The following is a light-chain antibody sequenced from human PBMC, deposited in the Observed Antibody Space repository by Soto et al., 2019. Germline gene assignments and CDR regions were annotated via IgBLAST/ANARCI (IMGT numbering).Light chain of an antibody. CDR1: QGISSY. V-gene: IGKV1-8*01. CDR3: QHYNSYSEA. CDR2: ATS. Sequence: IRMTQSPYSLYASPGDRVTITCRASQGISSYLAWYQQKPGKAPKLLIYATSTLQSGVPSRFSGSGSGTEFTLTISSLQPDDFATYYCQHYNSYSEAFGQGTMVDIK. J-gene: IGKJ1*01.